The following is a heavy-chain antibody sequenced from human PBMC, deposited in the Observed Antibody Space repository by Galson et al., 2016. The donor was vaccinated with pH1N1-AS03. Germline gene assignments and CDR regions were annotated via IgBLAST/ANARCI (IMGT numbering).Heavy chain of an antibody. J-gene: IGHJ3*01. CDR3: ARDYIVGATRGAGTFDV. CDR2: ISYGGSNK. CDR1: GFTFSTYW. D-gene: IGHD1-26*01. V-gene: IGHV3-30-3*01. Sequence: SLRLSCAVSGFTFSTYWMSWVRPAPGKGLDWVAVISYGGSNKYYEDSVKGRFTISRDSSKNTLYLQMNSLRPEDTAMYYCARDYIVGATRGAGTFDVWGHGTMVTVSS.